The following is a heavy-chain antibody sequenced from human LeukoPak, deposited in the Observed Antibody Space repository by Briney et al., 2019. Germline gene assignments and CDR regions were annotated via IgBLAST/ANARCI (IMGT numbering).Heavy chain of an antibody. J-gene: IGHJ4*02. CDR3: ARWHSHGRYFDY. Sequence: SETLSLTCTVSGGTIRNYYWNWIRQPPGKGLEWIGYTSDSGNTDYNPSLKGRVSISVDTSRNQFSLKLTSATAADTAVYYCARWHSHGRYFDYWGQGALVTVSS. D-gene: IGHD2-21*01. CDR2: TSDSGNT. CDR1: GGTIRNYY. V-gene: IGHV4-59*01.